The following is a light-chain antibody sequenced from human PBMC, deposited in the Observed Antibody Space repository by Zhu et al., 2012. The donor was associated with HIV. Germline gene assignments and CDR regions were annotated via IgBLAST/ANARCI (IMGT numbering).Light chain of an antibody. CDR3: HQYDNSWT. CDR1: QSVSSNY. Sequence: PRDRATLACRASQSVSSNYLIWYQQKPGQAPRPLIYGASDRASGAPDRFSGSGSGTDFTLSISRLEPEDFAVYYCHQYDNSWTFGQGTKVEIK. CDR2: GAS. J-gene: IGKJ1*01. V-gene: IGKV3-20*01.